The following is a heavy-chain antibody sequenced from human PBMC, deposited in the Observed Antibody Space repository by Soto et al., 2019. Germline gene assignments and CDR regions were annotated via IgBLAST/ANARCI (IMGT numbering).Heavy chain of an antibody. CDR3: VSHPSYATAFARFDY. V-gene: IGHV5-51*01. CDR1: GYSFTSYW. D-gene: IGHD2-2*01. Sequence: HGESLKISCKGSGYSFTSYWIGWVRQMPGKGLEWMGIIWPGDSDTRYSPSFQGQVTISADKSITTAYLQWNSLKASDTAMYYCVSHPSYATAFARFDYWGHGTRVTVSS. J-gene: IGHJ4*01. CDR2: IWPGDSDT.